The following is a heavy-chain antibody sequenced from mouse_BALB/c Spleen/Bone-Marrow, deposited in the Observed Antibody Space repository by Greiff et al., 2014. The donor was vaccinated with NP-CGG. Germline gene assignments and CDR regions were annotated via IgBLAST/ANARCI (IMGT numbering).Heavy chain of an antibody. J-gene: IGHJ4*01. Sequence: QVQLQQSGPELVKPGASVKMSCKASGYTFTSYYIHWVKQRPGQGLEWIGWIYPGDGSTKYNEKFKGKTTLTADKSSSTAYMLPSSLPSEDSGIYFCARKENWAYGRAYWGQGTSVTVSS. V-gene: IGHV1S56*01. CDR1: GYTFTSYY. CDR2: IYPGDGST. CDR3: ARKENWAYGRAY. D-gene: IGHD4-1*01.